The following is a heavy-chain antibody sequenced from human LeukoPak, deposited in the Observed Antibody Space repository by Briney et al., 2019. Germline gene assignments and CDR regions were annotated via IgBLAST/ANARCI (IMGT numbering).Heavy chain of an antibody. CDR2: IYYSGST. CDR3: AREIAGVAASDFDY. J-gene: IGHJ4*02. D-gene: IGHD6-13*01. Sequence: SETLSLTCTVSGGSISSGDYYWSWIRQPPGKGLEWLGYIYYSGSTYYNPSLKSRVTISVDTSKNQFSLKLSSVTAADTAVYYCAREIAGVAASDFDYWGQGTLVTVSS. V-gene: IGHV4-30-4*08. CDR1: GGSISSGDYY.